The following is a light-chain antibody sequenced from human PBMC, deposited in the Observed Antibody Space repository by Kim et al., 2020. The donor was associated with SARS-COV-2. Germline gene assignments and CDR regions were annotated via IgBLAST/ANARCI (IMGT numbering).Light chain of an antibody. CDR2: DVN. CDR1: SSDVGGYDY. CDR3: SSYATTSVQ. V-gene: IGLV2-14*03. Sequence: QSALTQPASVSGSPGQSITISCTGTSSDVGGYDYVSWYQQHPGKATKLMIYDVNIRPSGISNRFSGSKSGYTASLTISGLQAEDEADYYCSSYATTSVQFGGGTQLTVL. J-gene: IGLJ2*01.